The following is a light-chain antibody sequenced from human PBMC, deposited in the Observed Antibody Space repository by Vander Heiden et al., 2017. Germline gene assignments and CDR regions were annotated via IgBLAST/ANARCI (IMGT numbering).Light chain of an antibody. Sequence: DIQMTQSPSSLSASVGDRVTITCQASQDISNYLNWYQQKPGKAPKLLIYDASNLETGVPSRFSGSGYGKDFTFTISRRQPEDIASYYCQQNDNLPPWTFGQGTKVEIK. CDR1: QDISNY. CDR2: DAS. CDR3: QQNDNLPPWT. V-gene: IGKV1-33*01. J-gene: IGKJ1*01.